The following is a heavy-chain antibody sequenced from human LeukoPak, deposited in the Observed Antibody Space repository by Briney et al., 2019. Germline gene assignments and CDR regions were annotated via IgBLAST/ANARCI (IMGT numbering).Heavy chain of an antibody. J-gene: IGHJ6*04. Sequence: EASVKVSCKASGYTFANHSINWVRQAPGQGLEYMGWIDTYTGNPTYAQAFTGRIVFSLDTSVSTAYLQIRSLKAEDTAVYFCARRSMVQHLDVWGKGTTVIVSS. V-gene: IGHV7-4-1*02. D-gene: IGHD3-10*01. CDR2: IDTYTGNP. CDR1: GYTFANHS. CDR3: ARRSMVQHLDV.